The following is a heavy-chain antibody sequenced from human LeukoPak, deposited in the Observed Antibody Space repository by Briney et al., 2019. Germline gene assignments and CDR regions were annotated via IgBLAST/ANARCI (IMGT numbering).Heavy chain of an antibody. Sequence: GGSLRLSCAASGFTFSSYSMNWVRQVPGKGLEWVSYIGSSGSTMYYADSVKGRFTISRDNAKNSLYLQMNSLRDEDTAVYYCTSTIGAGGTSLDYWGQGTLVTVSS. CDR2: IGSSGSTM. V-gene: IGHV3-48*02. CDR1: GFTFSSYS. J-gene: IGHJ4*02. CDR3: TSTIGAGGTSLDY. D-gene: IGHD6-13*01.